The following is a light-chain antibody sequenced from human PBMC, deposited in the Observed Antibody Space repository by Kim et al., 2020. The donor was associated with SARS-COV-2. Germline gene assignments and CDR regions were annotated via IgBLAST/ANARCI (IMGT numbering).Light chain of an antibody. J-gene: IGLJ2*01. CDR3: QAWDRSPV. Sequence: VSVSTGQTATITCSGDRLGEKYASWYQQKPSQSPVLVIYQDTQRPSRIPERFSGSTSGNTATLTISGTQAMDEAAYYCQAWDRSPVFGGGTQLTVL. CDR2: QDT. CDR1: RLGEKY. V-gene: IGLV3-1*01.